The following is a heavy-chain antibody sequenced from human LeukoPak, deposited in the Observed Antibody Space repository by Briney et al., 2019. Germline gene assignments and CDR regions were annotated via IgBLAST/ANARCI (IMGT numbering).Heavy chain of an antibody. J-gene: IGHJ6*03. CDR2: IIPIFGTA. CDR3: AFGATPGTVYCYYYMDV. V-gene: IGHV1-69*05. CDR1: RGTFSSYA. D-gene: IGHD3-10*01. Sequence: SVTVSFKASRGTFSSYAISWVRQAPGQGLAWMGGIIPIFGTANYAQKFQGRVTITTDESTSTAYMELSSLRSEDTAVYYCAFGATPGTVYCYYYMDVWGKGTTVTVSS.